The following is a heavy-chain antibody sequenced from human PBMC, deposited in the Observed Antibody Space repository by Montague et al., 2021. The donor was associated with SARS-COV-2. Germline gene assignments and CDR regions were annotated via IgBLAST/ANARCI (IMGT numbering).Heavy chain of an antibody. CDR2: IHSNRGT. CDR1: GGSISTYP. CDR3: ARGSGNYYSSFDN. D-gene: IGHD1-26*01. J-gene: IGHJ4*02. V-gene: IGHV4-4*07. Sequence: SETLSLTCTVSGGSISTYPWCWILRPAGRALEWIGRIHSNRGTTYYHSLQSRVTMSVDTSKNQFSLKMTSVTAAATAMYYCARGSGNYYSSFDNWGQGNLVTVPS.